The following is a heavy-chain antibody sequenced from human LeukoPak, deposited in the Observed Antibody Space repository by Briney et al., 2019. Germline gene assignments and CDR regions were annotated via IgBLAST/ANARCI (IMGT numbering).Heavy chain of an antibody. CDR1: GFTFSIYA. CDR3: AKDSGNRLYSYADL. CDR2: INYSDGET. J-gene: IGHJ5*02. V-gene: IGHV3-23*01. D-gene: IGHD3-10*01. Sequence: PGGSLRLSCSGSGFTFSIYAMNWVRQAPGKGLEWVSGINYSDGETSYADSVKGRFTISRDNSRNTLYLQMNSLRVEGTAVYYCAKDSGNRLYSYADLWGQGILVTVSS.